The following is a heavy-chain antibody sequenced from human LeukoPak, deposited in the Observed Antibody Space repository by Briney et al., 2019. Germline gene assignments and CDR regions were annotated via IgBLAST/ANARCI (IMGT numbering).Heavy chain of an antibody. J-gene: IGHJ3*02. V-gene: IGHV4-59*01. CDR3: ARGSGGINAFDI. D-gene: IGHD1-26*01. Sequence: KSSETLSLTFTVSGGSISSYYWSWIRQPPGKGLEWIGYIYYTGSTNYNTSLKSRVTVSVDMSKDQFSLKLSSVTAADKAVYYCARGSGGINAFDIWGQGTMVTVSS. CDR2: IYYTGST. CDR1: GGSISSYY.